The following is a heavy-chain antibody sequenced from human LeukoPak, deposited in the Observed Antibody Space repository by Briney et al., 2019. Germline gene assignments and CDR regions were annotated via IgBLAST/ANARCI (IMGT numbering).Heavy chain of an antibody. CDR2: TSPYDDTP. V-gene: IGHV1-18*01. CDR1: GYSFFTFG. Sequence: GASVKVSCKASGYSFFTFGITWVRQAPGKGLQWMGWTSPYDDTPTYAQEFQGRVTMTTDTSTTTAYMELRSLTSDDTAIYYCAKLDPPIVEGARGDALHVWGQGTKVIVSS. J-gene: IGHJ3*01. CDR3: AKLDPPIVEGARGDALHV. D-gene: IGHD1-26*01.